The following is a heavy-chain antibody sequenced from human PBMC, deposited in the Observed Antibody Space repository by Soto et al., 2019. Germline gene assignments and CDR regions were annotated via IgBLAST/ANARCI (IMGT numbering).Heavy chain of an antibody. CDR3: ASTDDYSNYYYYYGMDV. CDR1: GGTFSSYA. D-gene: IGHD4-4*01. Sequence: QVQLVQSGAEVKKPGSSVKVSCKASGGTFSSYAISWVRQAPGQGLEWMGGIIPIFGTANYAQKFQGRFTITADESTSTAYMELSSLRSEDTAVYYCASTDDYSNYYYYYGMDVWGQGTTVTVSS. J-gene: IGHJ6*02. CDR2: IIPIFGTA. V-gene: IGHV1-69*01.